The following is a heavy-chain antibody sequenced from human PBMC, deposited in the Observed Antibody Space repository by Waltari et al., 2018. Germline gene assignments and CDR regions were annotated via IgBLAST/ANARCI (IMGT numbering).Heavy chain of an antibody. CDR1: GFSFSNYW. V-gene: IGHV3-74*01. CDR2: INPDGSSI. CDR3: TRATAVSFDY. J-gene: IGHJ4*02. D-gene: IGHD6-19*01. Sequence: EVHLVESGGGLVQPGGSLRLSCAASGFSFSNYWIHWVRQAPGKGLEWVSRINPDGSSISHADSVRGRFTITRDNTKNTLYLQMNSLRLDDTAVYYCTRATAVSFDYWGLGTLVTVSS.